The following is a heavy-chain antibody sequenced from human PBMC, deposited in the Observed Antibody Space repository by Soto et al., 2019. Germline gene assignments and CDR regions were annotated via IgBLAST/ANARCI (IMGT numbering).Heavy chain of an antibody. CDR3: AKDPGSSWYEIDY. Sequence: EVQLLESGGGLVQPGGSLRLSCAASGFTFSNYAVTWVRQAPGKGLEWVSTISGSGGSTYYADSVKGRFTISRDNSKNTLNLQMNSLRAEDTAVYYCAKDPGSSWYEIDYWGQGTLVTVSS. CDR1: GFTFSNYA. V-gene: IGHV3-23*01. CDR2: ISGSGGST. J-gene: IGHJ4*02. D-gene: IGHD6-13*01.